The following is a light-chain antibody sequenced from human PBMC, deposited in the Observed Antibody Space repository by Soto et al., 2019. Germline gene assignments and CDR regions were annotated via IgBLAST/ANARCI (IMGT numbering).Light chain of an antibody. CDR1: QDISNY. Sequence: DIQMTQSPSSLSASVGDRVTITCQASQDISNYLNWYQQKPGKAPKLLIYDASNLETGVPSRFSGSGSGTDFTFTISSLQPEDIATYYCQQYDTLLTFGGGTKVEIK. CDR3: QQYDTLLT. V-gene: IGKV1-33*01. CDR2: DAS. J-gene: IGKJ4*01.